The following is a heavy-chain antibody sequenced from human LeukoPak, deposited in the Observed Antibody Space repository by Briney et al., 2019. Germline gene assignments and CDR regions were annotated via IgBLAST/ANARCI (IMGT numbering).Heavy chain of an antibody. D-gene: IGHD6-19*01. CDR1: GCTFTSYW. J-gene: IGHJ3*02. CDR3: ARPYSSAWRHAFDI. Sequence: GESLKISCKGSGCTFTSYWIGWVRQMPGKGLEWMGIIYPGDSDTRYSPSFQGQVTTSANKSISTAYLQWSSLKASNTAMYYCARPYSSAWRHAFDIWGQGTMVTVSS. CDR2: IYPGDSDT. V-gene: IGHV5-51*01.